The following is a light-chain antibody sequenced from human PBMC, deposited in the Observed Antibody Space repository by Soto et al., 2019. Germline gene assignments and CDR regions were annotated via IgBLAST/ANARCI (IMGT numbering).Light chain of an antibody. V-gene: IGLV1-44*01. CDR2: SNN. CDR3: AAWDDSLNGLV. CDR1: SSNIGSNT. J-gene: IGLJ2*01. Sequence: LTQPPSASGTPGQRVTISCSGSSSNIGSNTVNWYQQLPGTAPKLLIYSNNQRPSGVPDRFSGSKSGTSASLAISGLQSEDEADYYCAAWDDSLNGLVFGGGTQLTVL.